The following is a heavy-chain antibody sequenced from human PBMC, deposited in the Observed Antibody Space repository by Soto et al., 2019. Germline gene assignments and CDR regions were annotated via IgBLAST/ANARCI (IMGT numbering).Heavy chain of an antibody. J-gene: IGHJ4*02. Sequence: QVQLVQSGAEVKKPGSSVKVSCKASGGTFSSYTISWVRQAPGQGLEWMGRIIPILGIANYAQKFQGRVTXXAXKXXSPADMELRSLRSEDTAVYYCAGRSYDILTGYRDYWGQGTLVTVSS. V-gene: IGHV1-69*02. CDR3: AGRSYDILTGYRDY. D-gene: IGHD3-9*01. CDR1: GGTFSSYT. CDR2: IIPILGIA.